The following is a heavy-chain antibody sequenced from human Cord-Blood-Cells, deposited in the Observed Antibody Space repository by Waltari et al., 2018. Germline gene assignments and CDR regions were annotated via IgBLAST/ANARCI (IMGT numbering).Heavy chain of an antibody. V-gene: IGHV3-53*02. Sequence: EVQLVETGGGLIQPGGSLRLSCAASGFTVSSNYMSWVRQAPGKGLEWVSVIYSGGSTYYADSVKGQFTISRDNSKNTLYLQMNSLRAEDTAVYYCARDRGEAYGMDVWGQGTTVTVSS. J-gene: IGHJ6*02. CDR1: GFTVSSNY. CDR3: ARDRGEAYGMDV. D-gene: IGHD7-27*01. CDR2: IYSGGST.